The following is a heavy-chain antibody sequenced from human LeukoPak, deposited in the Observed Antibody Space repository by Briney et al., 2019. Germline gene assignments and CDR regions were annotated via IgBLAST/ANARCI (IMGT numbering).Heavy chain of an antibody. V-gene: IGHV3-30*02. CDR3: AKDDYDILTGPDY. CDR2: IRYDGSNK. CDR1: GFTFSSYG. J-gene: IGHJ4*02. D-gene: IGHD3-9*01. Sequence: QPGGSLRLSCAASGFTFSSYGMHWVRQAPGKGLEWVAFIRYDGSNKYYADSVKGRFTISRDNSKNTLYLQMNSLRAEDTAVYYCAKDDYDILTGPDYWGQGTLVTVSS.